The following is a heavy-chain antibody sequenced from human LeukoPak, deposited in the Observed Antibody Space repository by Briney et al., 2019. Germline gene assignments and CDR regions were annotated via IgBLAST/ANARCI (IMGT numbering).Heavy chain of an antibody. Sequence: SETLSLTCTVSGGSISSSSYYWGWIRQPPGKGLEWIGSIYYSGSTNYNPSLKSRVTISVDTSKNQFSLKLSSVTAADTAVYYCARGGVNYYDSSGQANDYWGQGTLVTVSS. CDR2: IYYSGST. J-gene: IGHJ4*02. D-gene: IGHD3-22*01. CDR3: ARGGVNYYDSSGQANDY. V-gene: IGHV4-39*07. CDR1: GGSISSSSYY.